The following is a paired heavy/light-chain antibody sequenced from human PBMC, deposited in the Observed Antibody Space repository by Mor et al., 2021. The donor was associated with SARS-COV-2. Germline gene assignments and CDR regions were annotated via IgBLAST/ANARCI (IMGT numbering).Heavy chain of an antibody. J-gene: IGHJ3*01. Sequence: EVQLLESGGGLVQPGGSLRLSCAASGFTFNNYAMSWVRQAPGKGLEWVSSITGSGGATYYADSVKGRFTISRDNPKTTVYLQMNSLRAEDTALYYCVNSPQQTQVTTWSWGQGTMVTVSS. CDR1: GFTFNNYA. CDR3: VNSPQQTQVTTWS. CDR2: ITGSGGAT. V-gene: IGHV3-23*01. D-gene: IGHD4-17*01.
Light chain of an antibody. J-gene: IGKJ2*03. CDR1: QSLLQSDGKMY. Sequence: DIVMTQTPLSLSVTPGQPASISCKSAQSLLQSDGKMYLYWYLQKAGQSPQLLMYEVSSRFSGVPDRFSGSGSGTDFTLKISRVEAEDVGVYYCMQGIHLKSFGQGTKLEIK. V-gene: IGKV2-29*02. CDR3: MQGIHLKS. CDR2: EVS.